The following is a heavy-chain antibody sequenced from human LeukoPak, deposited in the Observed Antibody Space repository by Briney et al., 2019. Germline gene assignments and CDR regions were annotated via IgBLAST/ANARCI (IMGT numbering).Heavy chain of an antibody. CDR1: GGSFSGYY. D-gene: IGHD3-3*01. CDR3: ARGLEDSSYYYYYYRDV. V-gene: IGHV4-34*01. J-gene: IGHJ6*03. CDR2: INHSGST. Sequence: SETLSLTCAVYGGSFSGYYWSWIRQPPEKGLEWIGEINHSGSTNYNPSLKSRVTISVDTSKNQFSLKLSSVTAADTAVYYCARGLEDSSYYYYYYRDVWGKGTTVTVSS.